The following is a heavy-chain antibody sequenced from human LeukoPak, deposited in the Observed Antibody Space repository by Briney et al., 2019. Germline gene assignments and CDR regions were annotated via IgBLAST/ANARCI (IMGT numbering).Heavy chain of an antibody. J-gene: IGHJ4*02. D-gene: IGHD2-8*01. CDR1: GGSISSYY. CDR2: IYYSGST. CDR3: ASITVYAVYY. Sequence: KASETLSLTCTVSGGSISSYYWSWIRQPPGKGLEWIGYIYYSGSTYYNSSLKSRVTISAGTSKNQFSLKLSSVTAADTAVYYCASITVYAVYYWGQGTLVTVSS. V-gene: IGHV4-59*06.